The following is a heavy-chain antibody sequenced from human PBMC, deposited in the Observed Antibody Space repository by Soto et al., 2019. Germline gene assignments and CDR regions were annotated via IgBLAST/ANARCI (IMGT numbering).Heavy chain of an antibody. Sequence: EVQLLESGGGLVQPGGSLRLSCAASGFTFSNSAMTWVRQAPAKGLEWVSTIRDSDSGGSTFYADSVKGRFTISRDDSKNTLYLQMSSLRADDPAMYYCAKVRVGIDVDFDYWGQGALVTVSS. D-gene: IGHD2-21*01. V-gene: IGHV3-23*01. CDR2: IRDSDSGGST. CDR1: GFTFSNSA. CDR3: AKVRVGIDVDFDY. J-gene: IGHJ4*02.